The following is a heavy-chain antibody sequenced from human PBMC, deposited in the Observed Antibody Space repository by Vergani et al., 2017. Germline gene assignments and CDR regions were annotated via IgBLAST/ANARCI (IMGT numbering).Heavy chain of an antibody. CDR3: AGIVGATRNYYYYMDV. J-gene: IGHJ6*03. CDR2: INHRGST. D-gene: IGHD1-26*01. CDR1: GGSFSGYY. V-gene: IGHV4-34*01. Sequence: QVQLQQWGAGLLKPSETLSLTCAVYGGSFSGYYWSWIRQPPGKGLEWSGEINHRGSTNYNPSLKSRVTISVDTSKNQFSLKLSSVTAADTAVYYCAGIVGATRNYYYYMDVWGKGTTVTVSS.